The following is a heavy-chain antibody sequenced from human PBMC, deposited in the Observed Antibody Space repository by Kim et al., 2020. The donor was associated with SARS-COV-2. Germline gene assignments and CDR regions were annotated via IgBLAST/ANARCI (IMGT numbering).Heavy chain of an antibody. V-gene: IGHV3-23*01. D-gene: IGHD4-17*01. CDR2: ISDGGGST. CDR1: GFTFTTYA. CDR3: AKELRMTTWTGGGDFFDY. J-gene: IGHJ4*02. Sequence: GGSLRLSCVASGFTFTTYAMNWVRQAPGKGLEWVSGISDGGGSTYYADSVKGRFTISRDTSKNTLYLQMNSLRTEDTAVDYCAKELRMTTWTGGGDFFDYWGQGTLVTVSS.